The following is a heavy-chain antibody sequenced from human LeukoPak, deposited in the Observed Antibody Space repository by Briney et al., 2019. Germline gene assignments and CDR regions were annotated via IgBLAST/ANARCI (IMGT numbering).Heavy chain of an antibody. CDR2: ISSSSSYI. J-gene: IGHJ4*02. CDR1: GFTFSSYS. CDR3: ARSRDGYKRFDS. V-gene: IGHV3-21*04. D-gene: IGHD5-24*01. Sequence: GGSLRLSCAASGFTFSSYSMNWVRQAPGKGLEWVSSISSSSSYIYYADLVKGRFTISRDNSKNTLYLQMNSLRAEDTAVYFCARSRDGYKRFDSWGQGTLVTVSS.